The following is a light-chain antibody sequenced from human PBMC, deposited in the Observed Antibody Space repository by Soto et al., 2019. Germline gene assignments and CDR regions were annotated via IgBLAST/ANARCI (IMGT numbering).Light chain of an antibody. CDR1: QSVLHSSNNKDY. CDR2: WAS. Sequence: DIVMTQSRDSLAVSLGERATIYCKSSQSVLHSSNNKDYLAWYQQKPGQSPKLLIYWASTRESGVPDRFSGSGSATEFTLTISSLQAEDVAVYYCQQYYSTPFTFGPGTKVDIK. V-gene: IGKV4-1*01. J-gene: IGKJ3*01. CDR3: QQYYSTPFT.